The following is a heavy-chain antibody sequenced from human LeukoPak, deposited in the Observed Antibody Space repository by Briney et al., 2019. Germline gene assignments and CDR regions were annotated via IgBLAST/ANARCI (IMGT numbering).Heavy chain of an antibody. V-gene: IGHV4-59*01. Sequence: SETLSLTCTVSGGSIGSYYWNWIRQAPGRGLEWVGYIHNSGSTNNNSSLKSRVTISVDKSKNQYSLKLSSVTAADTAVYYCARDGVAEGFDYWGQGTLVTVPS. CDR1: GGSIGSYY. D-gene: IGHD3-3*01. CDR2: IHNSGST. J-gene: IGHJ4*02. CDR3: ARDGVAEGFDY.